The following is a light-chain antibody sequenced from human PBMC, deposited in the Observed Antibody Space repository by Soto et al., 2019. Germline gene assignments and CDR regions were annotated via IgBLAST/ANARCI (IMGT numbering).Light chain of an antibody. CDR3: QQYGASVT. CDR1: QGVSSSY. J-gene: IGKJ3*01. CDR2: GAS. Sequence: EIVLTQSPGTLSLSPGEGATLSCRASQGVSSSYLAWYQHKPGQAPRLPIYGASSRASGIPDRFSGSGSGTDFTLTINRLEPEDFAVYYCQQYGASVTFGPGTKVDLK. V-gene: IGKV3-20*01.